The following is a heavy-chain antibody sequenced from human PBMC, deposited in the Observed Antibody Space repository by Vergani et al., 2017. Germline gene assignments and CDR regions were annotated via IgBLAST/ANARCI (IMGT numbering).Heavy chain of an antibody. V-gene: IGHV3-30*04. J-gene: IGHJ4*02. D-gene: IGHD4-23*01. CDR2: ISYDGSNK. Sequence: QVQLVESGGGVVQPGRSLRLSCAASGFTFSSYAMHWVRQAPGKGLEWVAVISYDGSNKYYADSVKGRFTISRDNSKNTLYLQMNSLIAEDTAVYYCARDTVMMTTVVTPGAFDYWGQGTLVTVSS. CDR1: GFTFSSYA. CDR3: ARDTVMMTTVVTPGAFDY.